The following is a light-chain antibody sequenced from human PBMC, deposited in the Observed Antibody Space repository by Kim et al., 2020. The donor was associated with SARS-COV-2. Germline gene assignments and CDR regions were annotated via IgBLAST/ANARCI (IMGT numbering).Light chain of an antibody. V-gene: IGKV3-20*01. CDR2: GAS. CDR3: QQYGRSPPIT. Sequence: PGERVTISCRASQSVSSNSLVWYQQKPGQAPRLLIYGASIRATGIPDRFSGSGSGTDFTLTISRLEPEDFVVYFCQQYGRSPPITFCQGTRLEIK. CDR1: QSVSSNS. J-gene: IGKJ5*01.